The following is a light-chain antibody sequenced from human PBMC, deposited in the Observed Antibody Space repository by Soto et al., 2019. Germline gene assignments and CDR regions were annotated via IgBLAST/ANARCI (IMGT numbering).Light chain of an antibody. CDR2: AAS. V-gene: IGKV1-9*01. CDR3: QQLNSYPIT. CDR1: QGISSY. Sequence: DIQSTQSPSFLSASVGDRVTITCRASQGISSYLAWYQQKPGKAPKLLIYAASTLQSGVPSRFSGSGSGTEFTLTISSLQPEDFATYYCQQLNSYPITFGQGTLLEIK. J-gene: IGKJ5*01.